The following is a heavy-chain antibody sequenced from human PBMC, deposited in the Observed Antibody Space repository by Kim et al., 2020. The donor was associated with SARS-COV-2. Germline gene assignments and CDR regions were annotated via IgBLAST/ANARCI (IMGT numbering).Heavy chain of an antibody. CDR2: INSDGIT. V-gene: IGHV3-74*01. Sequence: AGSLRLSCAASGFILSSYWMYWVRQVPGKGLVWVARINSDGITIYADSVKGRFNISRENAKNTLYLQMDSLRAEDTAVYYCVRAWGYWGRGTLVTVSS. CDR1: GFILSSYW. J-gene: IGHJ4*02. D-gene: IGHD3-16*01. CDR3: VRAWGY.